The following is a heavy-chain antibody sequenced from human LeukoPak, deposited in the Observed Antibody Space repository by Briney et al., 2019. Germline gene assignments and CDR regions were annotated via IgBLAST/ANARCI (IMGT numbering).Heavy chain of an antibody. D-gene: IGHD1-26*01. CDR2: ISSSGSTI. V-gene: IGHV3-48*03. J-gene: IGHJ4*02. CDR1: GFTFSSYE. CDR3: ARAIKWELLTAFDY. Sequence: GGSLRLSCAASGFTFSSYEMNWVRQAPGKGLEWVSYISSSGSTIYYADSVKGRFTISRDNAKNSLYLQMNSLRAEDTAVYYCARAIKWELLTAFDYWGQGTLVTVSS.